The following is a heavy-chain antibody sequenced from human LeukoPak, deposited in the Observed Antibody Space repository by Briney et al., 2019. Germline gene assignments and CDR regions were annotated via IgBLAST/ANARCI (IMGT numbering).Heavy chain of an antibody. V-gene: IGHV1-18*01. Sequence: APVKVSCKASGYTFTSYGISWVRQAPGQGLEWMGWISAYNGNTNYAQKLQGRVTMTTDTSTSTAYMELRSLRSDDTAVYYCARDGWIVGVNSVDYWGQGTLVTVSS. J-gene: IGHJ4*02. D-gene: IGHD1-26*01. CDR2: ISAYNGNT. CDR3: ARDGWIVGVNSVDY. CDR1: GYTFTSYG.